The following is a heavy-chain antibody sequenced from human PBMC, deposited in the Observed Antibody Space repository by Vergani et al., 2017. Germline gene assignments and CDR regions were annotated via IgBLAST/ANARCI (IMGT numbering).Heavy chain of an antibody. CDR3: VKDAGSYENFFDS. J-gene: IGHJ4*02. V-gene: IGHV3-23*01. CDR1: GFTFSTYA. Sequence: EVQLLESGGSLKQPGGSVRLSCAASGFTFSTYAMHWVRQAPGKGLEWCSALTGGGGRTYYADSFKGRFIISRDNSRDTLYLQMNSLRPEDTVTYYCVKDAGSYENFFDSWGQGTLVTVSS. CDR2: LTGGGGRT. D-gene: IGHD1-26*01.